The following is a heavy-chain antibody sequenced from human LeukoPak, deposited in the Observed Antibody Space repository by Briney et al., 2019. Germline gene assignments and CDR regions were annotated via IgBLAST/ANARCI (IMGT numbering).Heavy chain of an antibody. J-gene: IGHJ4*02. CDR3: ARQRYSDY. V-gene: IGHV3-7*01. CDR2: IKEDGSEN. CDR1: GFTLSRYW. Sequence: GGSLRLSCAASGFTLSRYWMTWVRQAPGKGLEWVANIKEDGSENSYVESVKGRFTISRDNAKKSLYLQLNSLRAEDTAVYFCARQRYSDYWGQGTLVTVSS. D-gene: IGHD1-1*01.